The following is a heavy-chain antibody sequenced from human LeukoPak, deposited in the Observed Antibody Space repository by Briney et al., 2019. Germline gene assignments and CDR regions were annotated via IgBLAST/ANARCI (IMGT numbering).Heavy chain of an antibody. D-gene: IGHD2-21*01. Sequence: PGGSLRLSCAASGFTFSSYSMNWVRQAPGKGLEWVSDISSSGSYIDYADSVKGRFTISRENAKNSLFLQMSSLRVEDTAVYYCARSLIADGAFDIWGQGTRVSVSS. CDR2: ISSSGSYI. CDR1: GFTFSSYS. J-gene: IGHJ3*02. CDR3: ARSLIADGAFDI. V-gene: IGHV3-21*01.